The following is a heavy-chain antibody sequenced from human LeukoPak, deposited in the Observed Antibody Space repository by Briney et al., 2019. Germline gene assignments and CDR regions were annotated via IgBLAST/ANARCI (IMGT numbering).Heavy chain of an antibody. J-gene: IGHJ4*02. CDR2: INHSGST. Sequence: ASETLSLTCAVYGGSFSGYYWSWIRQPPGKGLEWIGEINHSGSTNYNPSLKSRVTISVDTSKNQFSLKLSSVTAADTAVYYCARLQGVVVPAASDYWGQGTLVTVSS. CDR1: GGSFSGYY. D-gene: IGHD2-2*01. V-gene: IGHV4-34*01. CDR3: ARLQGVVVPAASDY.